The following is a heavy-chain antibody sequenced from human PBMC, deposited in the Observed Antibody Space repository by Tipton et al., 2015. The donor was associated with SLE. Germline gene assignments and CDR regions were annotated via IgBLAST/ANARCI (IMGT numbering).Heavy chain of an antibody. V-gene: IGHV4-39*07. D-gene: IGHD2-8*01. CDR2: ISSSGSP. CDR3: ARVLGSRYCTSGVCSSPCSFSYYMDD. CDR1: GGSVSSSSSY. Sequence: TLSLTCTVSGGSVSSSSSYWGWIRQPPGKGLEWIGTISSSGSPYYNPSLKSRVTISVDTSMHQFSLKLRSVTAADTALYYCARVLGSRYCTSGVCSSPCSFSYYMDDWGRGTSVAVSS. J-gene: IGHJ6*03.